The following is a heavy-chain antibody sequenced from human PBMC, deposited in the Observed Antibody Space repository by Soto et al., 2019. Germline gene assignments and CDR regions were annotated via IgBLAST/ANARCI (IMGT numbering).Heavy chain of an antibody. D-gene: IGHD1-7*01. CDR3: ARDITGTQYYFDY. CDR2: IIPIFGTA. CDR1: GGTFCSYA. J-gene: IGHJ4*02. V-gene: IGHV1-69*13. Sequence: SVKVSCKASGGTFCSYAISWVRQAPGQGLEWMGGIIPIFGTANYAQKFQGRVTITADESTSTAYMELSSLRSEDTAVYYCARDITGTQYYFDYWGQGTLVTVSS.